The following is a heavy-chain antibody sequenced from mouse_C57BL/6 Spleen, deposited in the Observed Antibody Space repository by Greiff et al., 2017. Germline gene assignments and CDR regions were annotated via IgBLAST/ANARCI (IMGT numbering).Heavy chain of an antibody. CDR3: ARMSAEGNWYFDV. CDR2: IYPGDGDT. Sequence: VQLQESGPELVKPGASVKISCKASGYAFSSSWMNWVKQRPGKGLEWIGRIYPGDGDTNYNGKFKGKATLTADKSSSTAYMQLSSLTSEDSAVYFCARMSAEGNWYFDVWGTGTTVTVSS. J-gene: IGHJ1*03. V-gene: IGHV1-82*01. D-gene: IGHD3-3*01. CDR1: GYAFSSSW.